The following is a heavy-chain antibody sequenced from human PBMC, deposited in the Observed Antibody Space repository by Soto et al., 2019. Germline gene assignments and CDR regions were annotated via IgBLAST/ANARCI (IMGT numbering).Heavy chain of an antibody. CDR2: ISSSISTI. D-gene: IGHD3-3*01. CDR1: GFTFSSYS. V-gene: IGHV3-48*01. J-gene: IGHJ3*02. Sequence: GGSLRPSCAASGFTFSSYSMNWVRQALGKGLEWVSYISSSISTIYYADSVKGRFTISRDNAKNSLYLQMNSLRAEDTAVYYCARGRAFTYYDFWSGPLDAFDIWGQGTMVTVSS. CDR3: ARGRAFTYYDFWSGPLDAFDI.